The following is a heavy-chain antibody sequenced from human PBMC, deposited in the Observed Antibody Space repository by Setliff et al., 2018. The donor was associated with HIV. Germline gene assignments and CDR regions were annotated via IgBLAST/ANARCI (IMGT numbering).Heavy chain of an antibody. Sequence: SETLSLTCTVSGGSISSSSYYWGWIRQPPGKGLEWIGEINHRGSTNCNPSLKSRVSISVDTSKNQFSLQLSSVTAADTAVYYCATLKMATIYRDFDYWGQGTLVTVSS. CDR2: INHRGST. V-gene: IGHV4-39*07. J-gene: IGHJ4*02. CDR1: GGSISSSSYY. CDR3: ATLKMATIYRDFDY. D-gene: IGHD5-12*01.